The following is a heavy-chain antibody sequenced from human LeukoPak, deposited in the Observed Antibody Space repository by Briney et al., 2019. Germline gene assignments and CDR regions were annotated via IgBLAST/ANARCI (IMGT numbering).Heavy chain of an antibody. V-gene: IGHV1-2*02. CDR2: INPNSGGT. CDR1: GYTFTGYY. J-gene: IGHJ4*02. D-gene: IGHD3-10*01. Sequence: GASVKLSCKASGYTFTGYYMHWVRQAPGQGLEWMGWINPNSGGTNYAQKFKGRVTMTRDTSISTAYMELSRLRSDDTAVYYCARVTYYYGSGSYSDYWGQGTLVTVSS. CDR3: ARVTYYYGSGSYSDY.